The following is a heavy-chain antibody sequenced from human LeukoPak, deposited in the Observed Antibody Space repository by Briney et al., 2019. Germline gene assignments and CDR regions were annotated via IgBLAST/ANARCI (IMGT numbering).Heavy chain of an antibody. V-gene: IGHV4-61*05. D-gene: IGHD6-13*01. Sequence: PSETLSLTCTVSGGSISSSSYYWRWIRQPPGKGLEWIVYIYRGGTINYNPYVKSRVTMSLDTSKNQISLMLNSVTAADTAIYYCARHWLEAAKTYSYWFDPWGQGTLVTVSS. CDR2: IYRGGTI. CDR3: ARHWLEAAKTYSYWFDP. J-gene: IGHJ5*02. CDR1: GGSISSSSYY.